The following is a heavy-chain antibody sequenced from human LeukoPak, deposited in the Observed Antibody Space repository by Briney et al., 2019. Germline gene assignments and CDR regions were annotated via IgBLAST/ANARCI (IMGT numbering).Heavy chain of an antibody. CDR1: GGSLDNTTYY. CDR3: AKPGHYYDSSGYYPFDF. CDR2: IYYSGST. J-gene: IGHJ4*02. V-gene: IGHV4-39*01. Sequence: SETLSLTCTVSGGSLDNTTYYWVWIRQPPGKGLEWIGSIYYSGSTYYNPSVKSRVTISVDTSKSQLSLKLNSVTAADTAVYYCAKPGHYYDSSGYYPFDFWGRGTLVTVSS. D-gene: IGHD3-22*01.